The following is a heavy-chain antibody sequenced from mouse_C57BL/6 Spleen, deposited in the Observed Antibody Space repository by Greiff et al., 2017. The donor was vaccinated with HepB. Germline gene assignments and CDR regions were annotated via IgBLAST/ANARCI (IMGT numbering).Heavy chain of an antibody. CDR1: GYAFSSYW. V-gene: IGHV1-80*01. D-gene: IGHD2-10*02. CDR2: IYPGDGDT. J-gene: IGHJ3*01. CDR3: AYDIRFAY. Sequence: QVQLKESGAELVKPGASVKISCKASGYAFSSYWMNWVKQRPGKGLEWIGQIYPGDGDTNYNGKFKGKATLTADKSSSTAYMQLSSLTSEDSAVYFCAYDIRFAYWGQGTLVTVSA.